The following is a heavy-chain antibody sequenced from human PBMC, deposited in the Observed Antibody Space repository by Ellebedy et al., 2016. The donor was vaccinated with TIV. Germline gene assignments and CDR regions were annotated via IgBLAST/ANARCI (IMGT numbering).Heavy chain of an antibody. V-gene: IGHV1-24*01. Sequence: ASVKVSXXVSGYTLTELSMHWVRQAPGKGLEWMGGFDPEDGETIYAQKFQGRVTMTEDTSTDTAYMELSSLRSEDTAVYYCATWKTEDHFQYYFDYWGQGTLVTVSS. J-gene: IGHJ4*02. CDR3: ATWKTEDHFQYYFDY. CDR1: GYTLTELS. D-gene: IGHD1-1*01. CDR2: FDPEDGET.